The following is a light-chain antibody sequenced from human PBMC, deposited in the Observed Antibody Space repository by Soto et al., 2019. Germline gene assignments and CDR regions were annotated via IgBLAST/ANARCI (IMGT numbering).Light chain of an antibody. CDR2: DAS. V-gene: IGKV1-33*01. Sequence: DIQRTQSPSSLPDSLGERVTITCQASQDIRYYLNWYQQKTGQAPKLLIYDASQLETGVPSRFSGSGSGTDFTFTINSLQPEDIGTYYCQHYNSFPITFGQGTRLEIK. CDR1: QDIRYY. J-gene: IGKJ5*01. CDR3: QHYNSFPIT.